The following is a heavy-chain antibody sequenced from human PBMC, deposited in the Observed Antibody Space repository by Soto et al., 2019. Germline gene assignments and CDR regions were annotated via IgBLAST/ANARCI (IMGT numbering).Heavy chain of an antibody. CDR3: ARGGEPLLRFLEGGNGCGCDY. Sequence: QVQLVESGGGVVQPGRSLRLSCAASGFTFSSYAMHWVRQAPGKGLEWVAVISYDGSNKYYEDAVKGRITISIDNSKNALYRQMSILSAEETAVYYGARGGEPLLRFLEGGNGCGCDYWGQGTLVTVSS. CDR2: ISYDGSNK. CDR1: GFTFSSYA. D-gene: IGHD3-3*01. J-gene: IGHJ4*02. V-gene: IGHV3-30-3*01.